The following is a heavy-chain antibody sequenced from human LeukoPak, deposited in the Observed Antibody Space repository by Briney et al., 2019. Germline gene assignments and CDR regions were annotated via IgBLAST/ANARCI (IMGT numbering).Heavy chain of an antibody. CDR1: GGSISSGGYS. Sequence: SQTLSLTCAVSGGSISSGGYSWRWIRQPPGKGLEWIGYIYHSGSTYYNPSLKSRVTISVDRSKNQFSLKLSSVTAADTAVYYCARVTPDYYYYGMDVWGQGTTVTVSS. D-gene: IGHD2-21*02. J-gene: IGHJ6*02. CDR2: IYHSGST. CDR3: ARVTPDYYYYGMDV. V-gene: IGHV4-30-2*01.